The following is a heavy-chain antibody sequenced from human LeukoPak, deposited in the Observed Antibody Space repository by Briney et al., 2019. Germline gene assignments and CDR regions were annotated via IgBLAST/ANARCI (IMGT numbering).Heavy chain of an antibody. CDR3: ARAAIVPY. CDR2: IKQDGTEK. CDR1: GFTFTTYW. Sequence: GESLRLSCAASGFTFTTYWMSWVRQAPGKGLEWVANIKQDGTEKYYVDSVKGRFTISRDNAKNSLYLQMNSLRAEDTAVYYCARAAIVPYWGQGTLVTVSS. V-gene: IGHV3-7*01. D-gene: IGHD2-2*01. J-gene: IGHJ4*02.